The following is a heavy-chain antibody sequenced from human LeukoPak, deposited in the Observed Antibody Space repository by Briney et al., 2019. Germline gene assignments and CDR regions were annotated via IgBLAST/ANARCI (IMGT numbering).Heavy chain of an antibody. Sequence: GESLKISCQGSGYSFSAYWITWVRQMPGKGLEWMGIIYPGDSDTRYSPSFQGQVTISADKSISTAYLQWSSLKASDTAMYYCARRVGYYGSGNLGDYMDVWGKGTTVTVSS. D-gene: IGHD3-10*01. V-gene: IGHV5-51*01. CDR3: ARRVGYYGSGNLGDYMDV. CDR1: GYSFSAYW. J-gene: IGHJ6*03. CDR2: IYPGDSDT.